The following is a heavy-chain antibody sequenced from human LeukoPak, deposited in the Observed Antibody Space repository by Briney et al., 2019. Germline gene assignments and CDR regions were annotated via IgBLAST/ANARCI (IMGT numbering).Heavy chain of an antibody. D-gene: IGHD2-2*01. CDR2: INPNSDGT. V-gene: IGHV1-2*02. CDR3: ARDAVPAAADY. CDR1: GYTFTGYY. J-gene: IGHJ4*02. Sequence: ASVKVSCKASGYTFTGYYMHWVRQAPGQGLEWMGWINPNSDGTNYAQKFQGRVTMTRDTSISTAYMELSRLRSDDTAVYYCARDAVPAAADYWGQGTLVTVSS.